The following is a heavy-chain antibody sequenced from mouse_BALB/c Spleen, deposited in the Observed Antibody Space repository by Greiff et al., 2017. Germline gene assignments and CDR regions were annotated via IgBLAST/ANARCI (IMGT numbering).Heavy chain of an antibody. J-gene: IGHJ3*01. Sequence: VQLKQSGAELVRPGALVKLSCKASGFNIKDYYMHWVKQRPEQGLEWIGWIDPENGNTIYDPKFQGKASITADTSSNTAYLQLSSLTSEDTAVYYCASHYYGYETFAYWGQGTLVTVSA. V-gene: IGHV14-1*02. D-gene: IGHD1-2*01. CDR1: GFNIKDYY. CDR3: ASHYYGYETFAY. CDR2: IDPENGNT.